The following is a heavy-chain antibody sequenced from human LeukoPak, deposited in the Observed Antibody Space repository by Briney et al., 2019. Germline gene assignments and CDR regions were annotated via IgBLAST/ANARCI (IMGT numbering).Heavy chain of an antibody. CDR2: IRGDGNDA. Sequence: QPGGSLRLSCAASGFTFSSDWMHWVRQAPGKGLVWVSRIRGDGNDATYADSVKGRFTVSRDNARSTLFLQMNRLRAEDTAVYYCVRDLILVDTPGDDFDYWGQGALVTVSS. J-gene: IGHJ4*02. V-gene: IGHV3-74*01. CDR3: VRDLILVDTPGDDFDY. CDR1: GFTFSSDW. D-gene: IGHD4-23*01.